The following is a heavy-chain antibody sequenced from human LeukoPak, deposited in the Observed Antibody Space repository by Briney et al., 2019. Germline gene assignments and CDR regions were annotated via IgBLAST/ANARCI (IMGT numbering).Heavy chain of an antibody. CDR3: ATGSYSSTWYPF. Sequence: GGSLRLSCAASGFTFTFSNYGMHWVRQAPGKGLEWVAVISFDGNSKYYADSVKGRFTISRDNYKKTMYLQMNSLRAEDTAVYYCATGSYSSTWYPFWGQGTLVTVSS. J-gene: IGHJ4*02. CDR2: ISFDGNSK. V-gene: IGHV3-30*03. D-gene: IGHD6-13*01. CDR1: GFTFTFSNYG.